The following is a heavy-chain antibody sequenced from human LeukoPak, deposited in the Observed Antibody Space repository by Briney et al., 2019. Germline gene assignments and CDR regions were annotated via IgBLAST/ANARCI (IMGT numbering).Heavy chain of an antibody. V-gene: IGHV3-23*01. Sequence: PGGSLRLSCAASGFTFRSYAMSWVRQAPGRGLEWVSDIGATSGTTHYADSVKGRFTIARDNPRNTLYLQMSSLRAEDTAVYYCAKAGNNVWNHHFDYWGQGTLVTVSS. CDR1: GFTFRSYA. J-gene: IGHJ4*02. D-gene: IGHD1-14*01. CDR3: AKAGNNVWNHHFDY. CDR2: IGATSGTT.